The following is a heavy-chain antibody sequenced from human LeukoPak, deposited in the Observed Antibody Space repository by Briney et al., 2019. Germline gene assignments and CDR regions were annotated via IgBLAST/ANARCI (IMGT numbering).Heavy chain of an antibody. Sequence: GASVKVSCKASGYTFTSYDINWVRQATGQGLEWMGWMNPNSGNTGYAQKFQGRVTMTRNTSISTAYMELSSLRSEDTAVYNCARVILTGYYIGYWGQGTLVTVSS. V-gene: IGHV1-8*01. CDR2: MNPNSGNT. CDR1: GYTFTSYD. CDR3: ARVILTGYYIGY. J-gene: IGHJ4*02. D-gene: IGHD3-9*01.